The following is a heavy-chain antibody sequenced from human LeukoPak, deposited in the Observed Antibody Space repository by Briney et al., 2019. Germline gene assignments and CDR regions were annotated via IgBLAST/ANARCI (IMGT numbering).Heavy chain of an antibody. CDR2: ISGSGGST. V-gene: IGHV3-23*01. CDR3: AKDLAHYYDSSGSDY. D-gene: IGHD3-22*01. Sequence: GGSLRLSCAASGITFSSYAMSWVRQAPGKGLEWVSAISGSGGSTYYADSVKGRFTISRDNSKNTLYLQMNSLRAEDTAVYYCAKDLAHYYDSSGSDYWGQGTLVTVSS. J-gene: IGHJ4*02. CDR1: GITFSSYA.